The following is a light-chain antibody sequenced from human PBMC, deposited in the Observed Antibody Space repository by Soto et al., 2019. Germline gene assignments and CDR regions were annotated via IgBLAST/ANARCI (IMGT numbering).Light chain of an antibody. CDR1: SSNIGTNY. J-gene: IGLJ2*01. Sequence: QSVLTQPPSASGTPGQRVTISCSGSSSNIGTNYVYWYQQIPGTAPKLLIYRNAQRPSGVPDRFSGSKSGTSASLAISGLRSEDEADYHCAAWDDSLRRVVFGGGTKLT. V-gene: IGLV1-47*01. CDR3: AAWDDSLRRVV. CDR2: RNA.